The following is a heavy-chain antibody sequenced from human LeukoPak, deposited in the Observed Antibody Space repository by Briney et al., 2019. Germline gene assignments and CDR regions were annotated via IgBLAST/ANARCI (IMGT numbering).Heavy chain of an antibody. CDR2: ISASGGST. V-gene: IGHV3-23*01. Sequence: GGSLRLSCAGSGFTFSSPAMSWVRQAPGKGLEWVSAISASGGSTYYADSVKGRFTISRDNSKSSVHLQMSSLRVEDTAVYYCAKRYCSGGSCYSGDWGQGTLVTVSP. D-gene: IGHD2-15*01. CDR3: AKRYCSGGSCYSGD. CDR1: GFTFSSPA. J-gene: IGHJ4*02.